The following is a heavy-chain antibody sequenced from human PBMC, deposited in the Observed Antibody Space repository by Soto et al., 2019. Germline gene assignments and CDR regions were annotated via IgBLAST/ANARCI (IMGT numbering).Heavy chain of an antibody. J-gene: IGHJ4*02. V-gene: IGHV4-39*01. D-gene: IGHD6-19*01. Sequence: SETLSLTXTVSGGSISSSSYYWGWIRQPPGKGLEWIGSIYYSGSTYYNPSLKSRVTISVDTSKNQFSLKLSSVTAADTAVYYCARNPSGIAVAGTRPDYWGQGTLVTVSS. CDR1: GGSISSSSYY. CDR3: ARNPSGIAVAGTRPDY. CDR2: IYYSGST.